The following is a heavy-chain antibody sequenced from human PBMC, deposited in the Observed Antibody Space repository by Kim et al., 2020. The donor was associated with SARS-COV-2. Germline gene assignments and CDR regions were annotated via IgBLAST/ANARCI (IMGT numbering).Heavy chain of an antibody. J-gene: IGHJ4*02. Sequence: KDFAVSVKSRITINPDTSKNQFSLQLNSVTPEDTAVYYCTRAVAGTGHFDYWGQGTLVTVSS. CDR3: TRAVAGTGHFDY. V-gene: IGHV6-1*01. CDR2: K. D-gene: IGHD6-19*01.